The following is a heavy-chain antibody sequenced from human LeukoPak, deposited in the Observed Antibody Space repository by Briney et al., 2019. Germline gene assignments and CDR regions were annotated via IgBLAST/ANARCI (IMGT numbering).Heavy chain of an antibody. V-gene: IGHV4-34*01. CDR3: ARSRPQVTTWYFDI. J-gene: IGHJ2*01. CDR1: GGSFSGYY. Sequence: PSETLSLTCAVYGGSFSGYYWSWIRQPPGKGLEWIGEINHSGSTNYNPSLKSRVTISVDTSKNQFSLKLSSVTAADTAIYYCARSRPQVTTWYFDIWGRGTLVTVSS. D-gene: IGHD4-17*01. CDR2: INHSGST.